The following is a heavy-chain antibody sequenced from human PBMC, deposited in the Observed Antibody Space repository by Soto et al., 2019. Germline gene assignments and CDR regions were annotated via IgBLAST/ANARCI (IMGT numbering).Heavy chain of an antibody. V-gene: IGHV3-30*04. CDR1: GFTFRSNA. CDR2: ISNDGTRK. CDR3: ARDVPPGSVGCMDV. Sequence: VQLVESGGGVVQPGRSLRLSCEASGFTFRSNAMHWVRQAPGKGLEWVAVISNDGTRKFYADSVKGRFTISRDNSKNTLDLQMNSLRAEDTAVYYCARDVPPGSVGCMDVWGQGTTVTVSS. D-gene: IGHD2-15*01. J-gene: IGHJ6*02.